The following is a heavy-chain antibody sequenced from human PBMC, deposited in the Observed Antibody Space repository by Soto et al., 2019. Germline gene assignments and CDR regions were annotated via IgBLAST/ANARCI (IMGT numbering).Heavy chain of an antibody. CDR1: GFTFSSYA. V-gene: IGHV3-23*01. Sequence: GGSLRLSCAASGFTFSSYAMSWVRQAPGKGLEWVSAISGSGGSTYYADSVKGRFTISRDNSKNTLYLQMNSLRAEDTAVYYCAKDPDKKYYYGSGSYSDYWGQGTLVTVSS. J-gene: IGHJ4*02. CDR3: AKDPDKKYYYGSGSYSDY. CDR2: ISGSGGST. D-gene: IGHD3-10*01.